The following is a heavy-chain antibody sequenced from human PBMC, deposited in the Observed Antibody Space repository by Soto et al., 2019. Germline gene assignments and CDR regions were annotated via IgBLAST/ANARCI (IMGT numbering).Heavy chain of an antibody. CDR1: GYTFTGYY. D-gene: IGHD3-22*01. CDR3: ARDLNGITMIVVRRGNYYYYGMDV. J-gene: IGHJ6*02. V-gene: IGHV1-2*02. CDR2: INPNSGGT. Sequence: GASVKVSCKASGYTFTGYYMHWVRQAPGQGLEWMGWINPNSGGTNYAQKFQGRVTMTRDTSISTAYMELSRLRSDDTAVYYCARDLNGITMIVVRRGNYYYYGMDVWGQGTTVTVSS.